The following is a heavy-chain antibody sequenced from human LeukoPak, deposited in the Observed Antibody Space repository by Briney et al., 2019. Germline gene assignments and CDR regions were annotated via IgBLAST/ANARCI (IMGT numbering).Heavy chain of an antibody. CDR3: ARGTYYYDSSGYPSYAFDI. CDR1: GGSINNYY. D-gene: IGHD3-22*01. CDR2: IYYSGST. J-gene: IGHJ3*02. V-gene: IGHV4-59*01. Sequence: PSETLSLTCTVSGGSINNYYWSWIRQPPGKGLEWIGYIYYSGSTNYNPSLKSRVTISVDTSKNQFSLKLSSVTAADTAVYYCARGTYYYDSSGYPSYAFDIWGQGTMVTVSS.